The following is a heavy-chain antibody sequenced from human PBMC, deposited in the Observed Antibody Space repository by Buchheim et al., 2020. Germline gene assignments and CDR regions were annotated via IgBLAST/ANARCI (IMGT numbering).Heavy chain of an antibody. J-gene: IGHJ6*01. Sequence: QVQLVQSGAEVKKPGSSVKVSCKASGGTFSSYAISWVRQAPGQGLEWMGRIIPILGIANYAQKFQGRVTITADKSTSTAYMELSSLRSEDTAVYYCASHGDIVVVPAASGDYYYGMDVWGQGT. D-gene: IGHD2-2*01. V-gene: IGHV1-69*04. CDR1: GGTFSSYA. CDR2: IIPILGIA. CDR3: ASHGDIVVVPAASGDYYYGMDV.